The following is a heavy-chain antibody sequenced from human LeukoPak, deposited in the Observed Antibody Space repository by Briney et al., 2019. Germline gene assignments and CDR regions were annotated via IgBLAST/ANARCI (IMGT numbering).Heavy chain of an antibody. V-gene: IGHV3-21*01. J-gene: IGHJ4*02. Sequence: GGSLRLSCVTSGLTFRGYDMFWVRQAPGKGLEWVSSISSSSGHIYYADSVKGRFTISRDNAKNSLYLQMNSLRAEDTAVYYCARVLIVIIPAGLDYWGQGTLVTVSS. CDR3: ARVLIVIIPAGLDY. D-gene: IGHD2-2*01. CDR1: GLTFRGYD. CDR2: ISSSSGHI.